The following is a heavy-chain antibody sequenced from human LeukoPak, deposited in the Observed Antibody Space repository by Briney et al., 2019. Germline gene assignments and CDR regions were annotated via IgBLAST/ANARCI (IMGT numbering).Heavy chain of an antibody. CDR3: ARDGDTTYYYYGMDV. V-gene: IGHV3-7*01. D-gene: IGHD1-1*01. Sequence: GGSLRLSCAASGFTFSNYWMSWVRQAPGKGLEWVANIKQDGSEKYYVDSVKGRFTISRDNSKNTLYLQMNSLRTEDTAVYYCARDGDTTYYYYGMDVWGQGTTVTVS. CDR2: IKQDGSEK. J-gene: IGHJ6*02. CDR1: GFTFSNYW.